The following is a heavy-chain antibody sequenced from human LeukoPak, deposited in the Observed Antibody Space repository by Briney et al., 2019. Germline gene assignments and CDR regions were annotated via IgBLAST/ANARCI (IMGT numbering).Heavy chain of an antibody. V-gene: IGHV4-61*02. Sequence: PSQTLSLTCTVSGGSISSGSYYWSWIRQPAGKGLEWIGRIYTSGSTNYNPSLKSRVTISVDTSKNQFSLKLSSVTAADTAVYYCARSYSSGWWFDPWGQGTLVTVSS. D-gene: IGHD6-19*01. CDR3: ARSYSSGWWFDP. J-gene: IGHJ5*02. CDR2: IYTSGST. CDR1: GGSISSGSYY.